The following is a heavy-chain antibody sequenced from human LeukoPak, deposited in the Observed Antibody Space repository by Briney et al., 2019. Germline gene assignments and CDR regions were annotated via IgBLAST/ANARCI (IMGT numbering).Heavy chain of an antibody. Sequence: GGSLRLSCAASGFTFSSYAMHWVRQAPGKGLEWVAVISYDGSNKYYADSVKGRFTISRDNSKNTLYLQMNSLRAEDTAVYYCVKDYQVGNSPAFGDYWGQGTLVTISS. V-gene: IGHV3-30-3*02. D-gene: IGHD1-26*01. CDR1: GFTFSSYA. CDR2: ISYDGSNK. CDR3: VKDYQVGNSPAFGDY. J-gene: IGHJ4*02.